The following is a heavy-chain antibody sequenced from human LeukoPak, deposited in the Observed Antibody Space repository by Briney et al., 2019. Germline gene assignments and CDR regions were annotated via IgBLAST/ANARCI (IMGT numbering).Heavy chain of an antibody. D-gene: IGHD3-22*01. CDR3: AKDSSDYYFDY. CDR1: GFTFSSYA. V-gene: IGHV3-23*01. CDR2: ISGSGDST. Sequence: GGSLRLSCAASGFTFSSYAMSWVRQAPGKGLEWVSAISGSGDSTNYADSVKGRFTISRDNSKNTLYVQLNSLRPDDTAVYYCAKDSSDYYFDYWGQGTLVTVSS. J-gene: IGHJ4*02.